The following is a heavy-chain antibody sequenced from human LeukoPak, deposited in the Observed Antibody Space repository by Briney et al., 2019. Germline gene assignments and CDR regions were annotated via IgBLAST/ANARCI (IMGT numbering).Heavy chain of an antibody. CDR3: ARDMAMVRGVTFDY. CDR1: GYTFTGYY. J-gene: IGHJ4*02. V-gene: IGHV1-2*02. D-gene: IGHD3-10*01. Sequence: ASVKVSCKASGYTFTGYYMHWVRQAPGQGLEWMGWINPNSGGTNYAQKFQGRVTMTRDTSISTAYMELSRLRSDDTAVYYCARDMAMVRGVTFDYWGQGTLVTVSS. CDR2: INPNSGGT.